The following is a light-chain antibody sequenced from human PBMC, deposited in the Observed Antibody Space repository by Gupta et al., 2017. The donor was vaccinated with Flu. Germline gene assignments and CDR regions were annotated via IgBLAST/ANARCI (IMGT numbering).Light chain of an antibody. V-gene: IGKV2-28*01. CDR1: QCRRHRNGYKY. Sequence: VTAGEPACIYCSASQCRRHRNGYKYLDWFLQKPGQAPQLLIYWGSNLGYGVPDRFSGSGSGTDFTLKISRVEAEDVGVYYCRQGPPTPITFGQGTRVEIK. CDR2: WGS. CDR3: RQGPPTPIT. J-gene: IGKJ5*01.